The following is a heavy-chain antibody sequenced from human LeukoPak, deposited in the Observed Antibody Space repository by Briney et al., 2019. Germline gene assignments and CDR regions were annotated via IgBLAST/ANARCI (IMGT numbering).Heavy chain of an antibody. CDR3: ARDNFPHWFDP. V-gene: IGHV3-7*01. CDR2: IKQDGREK. CDR1: GFTFSSYW. J-gene: IGHJ5*02. Sequence: GGSLRLSCAASGFTFSSYWMSWVRQAPGKGLEWVANIKQDGREKYYVDSVKGRFTISRDNAKNSLYLQMTSLRAEDTAVYYCARDNFPHWFDPWGQGTLVTVSS.